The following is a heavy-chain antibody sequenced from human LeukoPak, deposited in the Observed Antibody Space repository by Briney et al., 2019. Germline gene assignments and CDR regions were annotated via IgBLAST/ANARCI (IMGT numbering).Heavy chain of an antibody. V-gene: IGHV3-21*01. CDR2: ISSSSSYI. Sequence: PGGSLRLSCAASGFTFSSYSMNWVRQAPGKGLEWVSSISSSSSYIYYADSVKGRFTISRDNAKNSLYLQMNSLRAEDTAVYYCARGLSVVRGVIPLNDYWGQGTLVTVSS. CDR3: ARGLSVVRGVIPLNDY. CDR1: GFTFSSYS. J-gene: IGHJ4*02. D-gene: IGHD3-10*01.